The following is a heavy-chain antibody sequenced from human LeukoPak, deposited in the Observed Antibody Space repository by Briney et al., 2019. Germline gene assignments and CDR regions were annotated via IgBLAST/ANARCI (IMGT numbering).Heavy chain of an antibody. J-gene: IGHJ4*02. V-gene: IGHV3-48*03. CDR3: AREISSSTSFDY. CDR2: IGSRGTTI. D-gene: IGHD2-2*01. Sequence: PGGSLRLSCAASGFTFRSYEMNWVRQAPGKGLEWISYIGSRGTTIYYADSVKGRFTISRDNAKNSLYLQVSTLRAEDTAVYYCAREISSSTSFDYWGQGTLVTVSS. CDR1: GFTFRSYE.